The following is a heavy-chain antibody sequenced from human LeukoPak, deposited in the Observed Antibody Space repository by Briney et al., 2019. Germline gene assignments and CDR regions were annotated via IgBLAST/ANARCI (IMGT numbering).Heavy chain of an antibody. D-gene: IGHD6-13*01. Sequence: GGSLRLSCAASEFTFSGYWMNWVRQAPGKGLEWVANIKQDGSENHYVDSVKGRFTISRDNAKNSLYLQMNSLRVEDTAVYYCARDGFVGAADYWGQGTRVTVSS. CDR2: IKQDGSEN. CDR3: ARDGFVGAADY. V-gene: IGHV3-7*01. J-gene: IGHJ4*02. CDR1: EFTFSGYW.